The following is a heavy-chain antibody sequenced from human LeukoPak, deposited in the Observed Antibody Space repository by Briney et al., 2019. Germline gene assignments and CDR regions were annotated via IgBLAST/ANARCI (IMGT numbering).Heavy chain of an antibody. J-gene: IGHJ6*03. CDR1: GGSINYYY. V-gene: IGHV4-59*01. Sequence: TSETLSLTCTVSGGSINYYYGSWIRQPPGKGLEYIGYIYSSGRPNYNPSLKSRVTMSVDTSKNQFYLKLRSVTDEATAVYYCGRDSRYSDTSGYYYSHYYVDVWGKGPTVTVSS. D-gene: IGHD3-22*01. CDR2: IYSSGRP. CDR3: GRDSRYSDTSGYYYSHYYVDV.